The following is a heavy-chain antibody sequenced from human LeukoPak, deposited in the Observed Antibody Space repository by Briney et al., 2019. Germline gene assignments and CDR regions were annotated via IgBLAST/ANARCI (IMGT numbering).Heavy chain of an antibody. CDR1: GYTFTGYY. CDR2: INPNSGGT. CDR3: ARDETDYYGSGNNWFDP. Sequence: ASVKVSCKASGYTFTGYYMHWVRQAPGQGLEWMGWINPNSGGTNYAQKFQGRVTMTRDTSISTAYMELSRLRCDDTAVYYCARDETDYYGSGNNWFDPWGQGTLVTVSS. J-gene: IGHJ5*02. V-gene: IGHV1-2*02. D-gene: IGHD3-10*01.